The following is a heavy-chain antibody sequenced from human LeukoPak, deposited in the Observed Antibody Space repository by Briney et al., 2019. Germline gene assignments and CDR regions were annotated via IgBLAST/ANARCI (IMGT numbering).Heavy chain of an antibody. Sequence: GGPLRLSCAASGFTVSSNYMTWVRQAPGKGLEWVSVIYSGGSTYYADSVKGRFTISRDNSKNTLYLQMNSLRAEDTAVYYCAAAKQWLVPDYWGQGTLVTVSS. D-gene: IGHD6-19*01. CDR3: AAAKQWLVPDY. CDR1: GFTVSSNY. J-gene: IGHJ4*02. CDR2: IYSGGST. V-gene: IGHV3-53*01.